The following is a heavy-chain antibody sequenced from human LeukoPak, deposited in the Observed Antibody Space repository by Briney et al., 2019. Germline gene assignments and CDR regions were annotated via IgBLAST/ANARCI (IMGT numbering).Heavy chain of an antibody. CDR3: ARAPNIVVVTAVLNYYYGMDV. D-gene: IGHD2-21*02. Sequence: ASVKVSCKASGYTFTSYDINWVRQATGQGLEWMGWMNPNSGNTGYAQKFQGRVTMTRNTSISTAYMELSSLRSEDTAVYYCARAPNIVVVTAVLNYYYGMDVWGQGTTVTVSS. J-gene: IGHJ6*02. V-gene: IGHV1-8*01. CDR2: MNPNSGNT. CDR1: GYTFTSYD.